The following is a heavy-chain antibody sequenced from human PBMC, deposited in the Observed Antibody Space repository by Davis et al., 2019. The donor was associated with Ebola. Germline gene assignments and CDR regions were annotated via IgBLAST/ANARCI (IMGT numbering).Heavy chain of an antibody. CDR1: GFTVSNSY. D-gene: IGHD2-2*02. CDR2: IHGGGKT. CDR3: ARGHCTRSSCYTGGYYYYAMDV. Sequence: GGSLRLSCALSGFTVSNSYMSWVRQAPGKGLEWVSIIHGGGKTYYSDSAKGRFTISRDNSKNTLYLQMNSLRAEDTAVYYCARGHCTRSSCYTGGYYYYAMDVWGQGTTVIVSS. J-gene: IGHJ6*02. V-gene: IGHV3-66*01.